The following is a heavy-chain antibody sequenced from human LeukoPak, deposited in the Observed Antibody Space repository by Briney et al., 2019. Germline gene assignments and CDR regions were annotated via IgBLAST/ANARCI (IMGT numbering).Heavy chain of an antibody. D-gene: IGHD5-24*01. J-gene: IGHJ4*02. Sequence: GGSLRLSCAASGFMFSSNWMSWVRLAPGKGLEWVANIKEDGTETYYVDSVKGRFTISRGNAKNSLYLQMNSLRVEDTAVYYCAKEGRSLQTYWGQGALVTVSS. CDR1: GFMFSSNW. V-gene: IGHV3-7*03. CDR3: AKEGRSLQTY. CDR2: IKEDGTET.